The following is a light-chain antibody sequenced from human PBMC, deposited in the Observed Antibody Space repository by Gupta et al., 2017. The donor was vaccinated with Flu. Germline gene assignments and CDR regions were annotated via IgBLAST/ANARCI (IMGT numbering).Light chain of an antibody. V-gene: IGLV4-60*03. J-gene: IGLJ3*02. Sequence: QPVLTQSSSASASPGSSVKLTCTLSSGHSSYTIAWHQQQPGKAPRYLMKLEGSGSYNKGSGIPDRFSGSSSGADRYLTISNLQSEDEADYYCETWDTNLWVFGGGTKLTVL. CDR3: ETWDTNLWV. CDR1: SGHSSYT. CDR2: LEGSGSY.